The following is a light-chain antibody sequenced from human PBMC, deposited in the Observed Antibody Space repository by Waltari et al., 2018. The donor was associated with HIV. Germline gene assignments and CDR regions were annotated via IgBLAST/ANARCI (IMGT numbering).Light chain of an antibody. Sequence: SYDLTQPPSVSVSSGQTATVTCPGVNLGHTYVSWYQQRSGQSPVLVIYQDTKRPPGIPERFFGSTSENTATLTINETQPLDEAHYSCQAWDSGTIVFGGGTSLTVL. CDR3: QAWDSGTIV. V-gene: IGLV3-1*01. CDR1: NLGHTY. J-gene: IGLJ3*02. CDR2: QDT.